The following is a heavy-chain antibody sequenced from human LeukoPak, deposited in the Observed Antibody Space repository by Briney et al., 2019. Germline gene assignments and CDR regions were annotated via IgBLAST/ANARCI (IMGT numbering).Heavy chain of an antibody. J-gene: IGHJ5*02. CDR2: IYTSGST. CDR1: GGSISSYY. V-gene: IGHV4-4*07. Sequence: SETLSLTCTVSGGSISSYYWSWIRQPAGKGLEWIGRIYTSGSTNYNPSLKSRVTMSVDTSKSQFSLKLSSVTAADTAVYYCARSSYSSSSSRTYNWFDPWGQGTLVTVSS. CDR3: ARSSYSSSSSRTYNWFDP. D-gene: IGHD6-6*01.